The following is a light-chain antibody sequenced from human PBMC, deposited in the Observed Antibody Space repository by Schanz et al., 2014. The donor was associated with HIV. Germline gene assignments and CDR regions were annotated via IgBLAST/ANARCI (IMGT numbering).Light chain of an antibody. CDR2: ANN. J-gene: IGLJ2*01. CDR3: QSFDSSLSGSNVV. Sequence: QSVLTQPPSASGTPGQRVTISCSGSTSNIGSNHVDWYQQLPGTAPRLLIQANNQRPSGVPDRFSGSKSGTSASLAITGLQAEDEADYYCQSFDSSLSGSNVVFGGGTKLTVL. CDR1: TSNIGSNH. V-gene: IGLV1-44*01.